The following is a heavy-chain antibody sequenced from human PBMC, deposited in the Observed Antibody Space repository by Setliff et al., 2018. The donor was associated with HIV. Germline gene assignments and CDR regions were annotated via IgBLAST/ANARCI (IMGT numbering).Heavy chain of an antibody. Sequence: PSDTLSLTCTVSGGSISSYYWSWIRQPPGKGLEWIGYIYYSGSTNYNPSLKSRVTISVDTSKNQFSLKLSSVTAADTAVYYCARWQWLANWFDPWGQGTLVTVSS. CDR3: ARWQWLANWFDP. D-gene: IGHD6-19*01. J-gene: IGHJ5*02. CDR1: GGSISSYY. CDR2: IYYSGST. V-gene: IGHV4-59*12.